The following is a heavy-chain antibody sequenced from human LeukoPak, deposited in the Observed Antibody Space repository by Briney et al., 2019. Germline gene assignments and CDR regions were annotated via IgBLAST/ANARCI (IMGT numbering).Heavy chain of an antibody. D-gene: IGHD4-11*01. V-gene: IGHV3-7*01. CDR1: GFTFSSYW. Sequence: GGSLRLSCAASGFTFSSYWMTWVRQAPGKGLEWVANIKQDGSEKNYVDSVKGRFTISRDNAKNSVYLQMNSLRAEDTAVYYCARDDTVTAHFDYWGQGTLVTVSS. J-gene: IGHJ4*02. CDR2: IKQDGSEK. CDR3: ARDDTVTAHFDY.